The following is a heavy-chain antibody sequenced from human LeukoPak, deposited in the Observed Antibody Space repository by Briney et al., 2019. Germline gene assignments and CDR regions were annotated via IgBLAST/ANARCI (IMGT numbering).Heavy chain of an antibody. CDR1: GFTFSSYS. J-gene: IGHJ4*02. D-gene: IGHD3-22*01. CDR2: ISSSSSYI. V-gene: IGHV3-21*01. Sequence: GGSLRLSCAASGFTFSSYSMNWVRQAPGKGLEWVSSISSSSSYIYYADSVKGRFTISRDNAKNSLYLQMNSLRAEDTAVYYCAREPNYYDSSGYATSGGQGTLVTVSS. CDR3: AREPNYYDSSGYATS.